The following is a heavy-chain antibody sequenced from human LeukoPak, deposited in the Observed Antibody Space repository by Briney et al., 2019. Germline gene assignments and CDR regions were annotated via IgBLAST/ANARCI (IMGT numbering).Heavy chain of an antibody. CDR1: GFTVSSNY. J-gene: IGHJ4*02. CDR2: IYSGDNT. V-gene: IGHV3-53*01. Sequence: GGSLRLSCAASGFTVSSNYMNWVRQAPGKGLEWVSVIYSGDNTYYADSVKGRFTISRDNSKNTLYLQMNSLRAEDTAVYYCARERGPAYCGGDCYGYWGQGTLVTVSS. CDR3: ARERGPAYCGGDCYGY. D-gene: IGHD2-21*02.